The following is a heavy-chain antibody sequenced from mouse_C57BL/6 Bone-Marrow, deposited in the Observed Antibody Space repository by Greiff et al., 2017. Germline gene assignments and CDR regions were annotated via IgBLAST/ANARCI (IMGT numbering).Heavy chain of an antibody. CDR3: TRIAY. CDR1: GFNIKDDY. J-gene: IGHJ3*01. CDR2: IDPENGDT. V-gene: IGHV14-4*01. Sequence: VKLVESGAELVRPGASVKLSCTASGFNIKDDYMHWVKQRPEQGLEWIGWIDPENGDTEYASKFQGKATITVDTSSNTAYLQLSSLTSEDTAVYYCTRIAYWGQGTLVTVSA.